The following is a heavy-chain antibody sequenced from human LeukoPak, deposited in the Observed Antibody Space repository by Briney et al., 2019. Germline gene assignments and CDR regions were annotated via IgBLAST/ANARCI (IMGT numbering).Heavy chain of an antibody. CDR3: ARVSRDFYSNYYYYYGMDV. CDR2: IKQDGSEK. J-gene: IGHJ6*02. CDR1: RFTFNNAW. Sequence: PGGSLRLSCVASRFTFNNAWMDWVRQAPGKGLEWVANIKQDGSEKYYVDSVKGRFTISRDNAKNSLYLQMNSLRAEDTAVYYCARVSRDFYSNYYYYYGMDVWGQGTTVTVSS. D-gene: IGHD4-11*01. V-gene: IGHV3-7*01.